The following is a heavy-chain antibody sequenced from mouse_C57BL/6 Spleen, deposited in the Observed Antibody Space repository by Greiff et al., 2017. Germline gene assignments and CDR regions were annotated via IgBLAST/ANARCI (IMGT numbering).Heavy chain of an antibody. CDR1: GFSFNTYA. Sequence: EVKLVESGGGLVQPKGSLKLSCAASGFSFNTYAMNWVRQAPGKGLEWVARIRSKSNNYATYYADSVKDRFTISRDDSESMLYLQMNNLKTGDTAMYYCVRQITTVVAHWYFDVWGTGTTVTVSS. J-gene: IGHJ1*03. CDR2: IRSKSNNYAT. CDR3: VRQITTVVAHWYFDV. D-gene: IGHD1-1*01. V-gene: IGHV10-1*01.